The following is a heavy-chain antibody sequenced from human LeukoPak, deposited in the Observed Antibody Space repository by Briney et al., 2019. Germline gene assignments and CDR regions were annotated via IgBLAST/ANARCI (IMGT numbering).Heavy chain of an antibody. CDR3: AREVGSGSYSLYYYYGTDV. V-gene: IGHV4-59*01. CDR2: IYYSGST. J-gene: IGHJ6*02. D-gene: IGHD3-10*01. Sequence: PSETLSLTCTVSGGSISSYYWSWIRQPPGKGLEWIGYIYYSGSTNYNPSLKSRVTISVDTSKNQFSLKLSSVTAADTAVYYCAREVGSGSYSLYYYYGTDVWGQGTTVTVSS. CDR1: GGSISSYY.